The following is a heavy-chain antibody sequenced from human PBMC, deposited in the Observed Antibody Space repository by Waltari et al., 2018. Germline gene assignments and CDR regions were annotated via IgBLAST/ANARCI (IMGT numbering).Heavy chain of an antibody. V-gene: IGHV3-30*04. CDR1: GFTFSSYD. D-gene: IGHD2-15*01. CDR3: LAWADAFDI. CDR2: ISYDGSNK. Sequence: QVQLVESGGGVVQPGRSLRLSCAASGFTFSSYDMHWVRQAPGKGLGWLAVISYDGSNKYYADPVKGRFTISRDNSKNTLYLQMNSLRAEDTAVYYSLAWADAFDIWGQGTMVTVSS. J-gene: IGHJ3*02.